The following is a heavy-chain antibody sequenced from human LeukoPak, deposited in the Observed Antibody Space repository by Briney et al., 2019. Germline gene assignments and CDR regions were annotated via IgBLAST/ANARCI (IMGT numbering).Heavy chain of an antibody. CDR3: AKYSGAYAIEY. CDR2: IKGDGSEK. Sequence: GGSLRLSCAASGFTFSTSWMSWVRQAPGKGLEWVANIKGDGSEKQYVGSVMGRFTVSRDNAKNSLYLQMNILRGDDTAVYYCAKYSGAYAIEYWGQGTLVTVSS. CDR1: GFTFSTSW. D-gene: IGHD4-17*01. V-gene: IGHV3-7*02. J-gene: IGHJ4*02.